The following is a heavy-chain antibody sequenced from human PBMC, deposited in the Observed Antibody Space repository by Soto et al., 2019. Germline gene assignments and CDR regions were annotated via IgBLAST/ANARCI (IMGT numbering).Heavy chain of an antibody. D-gene: IGHD3-10*01. CDR1: GFTFDLNG. Sequence: QMQLVESGGGVVQPGRSLRLSCVASGFTFDLNGLHWVRQAPGKGLEWVTVISYDGSDKYYADSLKGRVTVSRDNSKNRLYLHMDSLRAEDTAIYYCARDRGAGRENYFGMDVWGQGTTVTVSS. V-gene: IGHV3-30-3*01. J-gene: IGHJ6*02. CDR3: ARDRGAGRENYFGMDV. CDR2: ISYDGSDK.